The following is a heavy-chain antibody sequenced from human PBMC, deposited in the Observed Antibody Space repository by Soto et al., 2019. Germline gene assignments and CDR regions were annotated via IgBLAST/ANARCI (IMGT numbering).Heavy chain of an antibody. CDR2: IYYSGST. D-gene: IGHD6-6*01. Sequence: QVQLQESGPGLVKPSQTLSLTCTVSGGSISSGGYYWSWIRQHPGKGLEWIGYIYYSGSTYYNPSLKSRVTISVDTSKNQFSLKLSSVTAADTAVYYCARDTSSIAARSDYGMDVWGQGTTVTVSS. CDR3: ARDTSSIAARSDYGMDV. J-gene: IGHJ6*02. V-gene: IGHV4-31*03. CDR1: GGSISSGGYY.